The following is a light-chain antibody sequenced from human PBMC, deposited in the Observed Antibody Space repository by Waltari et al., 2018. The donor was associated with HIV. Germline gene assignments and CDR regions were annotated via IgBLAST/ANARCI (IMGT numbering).Light chain of an antibody. V-gene: IGLV3-19*01. Sequence: SSDLAQDPAVSVALGQTVKITCFGHSLWKHFAACYQQKPGQAPTVVLFGNNNRASGIPARFSGSRSRNTASLTITGAQAEDEADYYCYSRDKSDSHSVFGTGTKVTVL. CDR2: GNN. CDR1: SLWKHF. J-gene: IGLJ1*01. CDR3: YSRDKSDSHSV.